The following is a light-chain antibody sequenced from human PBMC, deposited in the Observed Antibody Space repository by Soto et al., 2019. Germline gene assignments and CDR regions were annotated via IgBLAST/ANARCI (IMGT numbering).Light chain of an antibody. J-gene: IGKJ2*01. V-gene: IGKV1-39*01. Sequence: DLQMTQSPSSLSASVGDKVTSTCRASQSISSYLNWYQQKPGKAPKLLIYAASSLQSGVPSRFSGSGSGTDFTLTISSLQPEDSATYYCQQSYSTLPYTFGQGTKLEIK. CDR2: AAS. CDR3: QQSYSTLPYT. CDR1: QSISSY.